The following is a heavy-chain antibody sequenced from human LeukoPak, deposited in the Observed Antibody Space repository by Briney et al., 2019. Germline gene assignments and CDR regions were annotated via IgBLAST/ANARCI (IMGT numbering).Heavy chain of an antibody. CDR2: ISGSGDNT. D-gene: IGHD3-22*01. J-gene: IGHJ4*02. CDR3: AKGSYYDSSGSFYFDY. V-gene: IGHV3-23*01. Sequence: GGSLRLSCAASGFTFSGYAMSWVRQAPGKGLEWVSGISGSGDNTYYADSVKGRFTISRDNSKNTLYVQVNSLGTEDTAAYYCAKGSYYDSSGSFYFDYWGQGTLVTVSS. CDR1: GFTFSGYA.